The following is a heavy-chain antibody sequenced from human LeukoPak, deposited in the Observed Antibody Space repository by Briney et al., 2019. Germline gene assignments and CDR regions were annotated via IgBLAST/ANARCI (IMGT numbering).Heavy chain of an antibody. Sequence: GASVKVSCKASGYTFTSYYMHWVRQAPGQGLEWMGIINPSGGSTSYAQKFQGRVTMTRNTSISTAYMELSSLRSEDTAVYYCARGGRGPRLGTGYWGQGTPVTVSS. V-gene: IGHV1-46*01. CDR2: INPSGGST. CDR1: GYTFTSYY. J-gene: IGHJ4*02. D-gene: IGHD5-24*01. CDR3: ARGGRGPRLGTGY.